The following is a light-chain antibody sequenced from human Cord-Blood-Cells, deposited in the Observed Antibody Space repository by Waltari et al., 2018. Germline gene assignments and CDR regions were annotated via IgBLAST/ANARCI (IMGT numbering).Light chain of an antibody. CDR3: AAWDDSLNGPGYV. J-gene: IGLJ1*01. V-gene: IGLV1-44*01. CDR1: SSNIGSNT. Sequence: QSVLTQPPSASGTPGQRVTISCSGSSSNIGSNTVNWYQQLPGTAPKLLIYSNNPLPSGVPDRFSGSKSGTSASLAISGLQSEDEADYYCAAWDDSLNGPGYVFGTGTKVTVL. CDR2: SNN.